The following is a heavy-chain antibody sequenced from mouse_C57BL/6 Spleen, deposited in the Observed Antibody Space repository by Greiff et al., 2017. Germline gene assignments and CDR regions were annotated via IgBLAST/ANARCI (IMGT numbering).Heavy chain of an antibody. CDR2: ISYDGSN. CDR1: GYSITSGYY. Sequence: EVQLQQSGPGLVKPSQSLSLTCSVTGYSITSGYYWNWIRQFPGNKLEWMGYISYDGSNNYNPSLKNRISITRDTSKNQFFLKLNSVTTEDTATYYCARGGAQAPFAYWGQGTLVTVSA. V-gene: IGHV3-6*01. J-gene: IGHJ3*01. D-gene: IGHD3-2*02. CDR3: ARGGAQAPFAY.